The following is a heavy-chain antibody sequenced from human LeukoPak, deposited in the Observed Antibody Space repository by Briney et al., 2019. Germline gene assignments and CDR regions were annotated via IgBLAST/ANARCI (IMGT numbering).Heavy chain of an antibody. CDR1: GGSISGNY. V-gene: IGHV4-59*01. D-gene: IGHD2-21*02. CDR2: IYYSGST. Sequence: SETLSLTCTVSGGSISGNYWSWIRQPPGKGLEWIGYIYYSGSTSYSPSLKSRATMSVDASKNQFSLRLNSVTAADSAMYYCARWYCRGDTCYHLDVWGKGATVTVSS. CDR3: ARWYCRGDTCYHLDV. J-gene: IGHJ6*03.